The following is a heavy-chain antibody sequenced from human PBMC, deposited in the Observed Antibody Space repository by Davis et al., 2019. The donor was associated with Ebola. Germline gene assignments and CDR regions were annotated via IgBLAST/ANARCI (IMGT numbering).Heavy chain of an antibody. Sequence: GESLKISCAASGFNFRSYGMHWVRQAPDKGLEWVAVIWYDGSRKYYGDSVKGRFTISRDNSNNLLYLQMNSLRAEDTAVYYCAKGGGLIAAASFSWGQGTLVTVSS. CDR3: AKGGGLIAAASFS. J-gene: IGHJ4*02. CDR2: IWYDGSRK. CDR1: GFNFRSYG. D-gene: IGHD6-13*01. V-gene: IGHV3-33*06.